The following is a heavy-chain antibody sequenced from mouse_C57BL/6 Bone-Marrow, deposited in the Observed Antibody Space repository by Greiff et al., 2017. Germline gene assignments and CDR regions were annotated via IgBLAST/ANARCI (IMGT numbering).Heavy chain of an antibody. V-gene: IGHV1-69*01. J-gene: IGHJ2*01. CDR2: IDPADSYT. Sequence: VQLQQPGAELVMPGASVKLSCKASGYTFTSYWMHWVKQRPGQGLEWIGEIDPADSYTNYNQKFKGKSTLTVDKSSSTAYMQLSSLTSEDSAVYYCARGGYWGQGTTLTVSA. CDR3: ARGGY. CDR1: GYTFTSYW.